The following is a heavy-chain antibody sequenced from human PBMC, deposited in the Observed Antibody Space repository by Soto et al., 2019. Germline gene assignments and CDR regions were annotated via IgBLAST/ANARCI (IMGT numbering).Heavy chain of an antibody. V-gene: IGHV3-53*01. CDR1: GFTFSSNY. Sequence: GSLRLSCAAPGFTFSSNYMSWVRQAPGKGLEWVSGIYSGGSTYYADSVRGRFTISRDNSKNAHYLQLNGLRAEETAVYYCERYRLGIVVVPPATQYYYYYYGMDVWGQGTTVTASS. D-gene: IGHD2-2*01. CDR3: ERYRLGIVVVPPATQYYYYYYGMDV. J-gene: IGHJ6*02. CDR2: IYSGGST.